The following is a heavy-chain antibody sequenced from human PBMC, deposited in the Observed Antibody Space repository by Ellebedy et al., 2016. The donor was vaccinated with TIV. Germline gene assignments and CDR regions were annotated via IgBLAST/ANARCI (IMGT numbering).Heavy chain of an antibody. D-gene: IGHD2-21*01. J-gene: IGHJ4*02. CDR1: GGSTGTRTSY. Sequence: SETLSLTCTVSGGSTGTRTSYWGWIRQPPGKGLEWIGAIFHDGSANYNPSLKSRVTISSDTSKNQLSLKLSSVTAADTAVYYCARGGIGVGGDYWGQGTLVTVSS. CDR3: ARGGIGVGGDY. V-gene: IGHV4-39*07. CDR2: IFHDGSA.